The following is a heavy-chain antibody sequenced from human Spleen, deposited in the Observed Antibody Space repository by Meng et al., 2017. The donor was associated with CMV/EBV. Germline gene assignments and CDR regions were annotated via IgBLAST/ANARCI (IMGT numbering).Heavy chain of an antibody. D-gene: IGHD3-22*01. CDR2: IVYDGSNK. V-gene: IGHV3-30*04. J-gene: IGHJ4*02. Sequence: GESLKISCAGSGFTFSRYAMHWVRQAPGKGLEWVAVIVYDGSNKYYADSVKGRFTISRDNSKNTLYLQMNSLRAEDTAVYYCARDSSGYYYYWGQGTLVTVSS. CDR1: GFTFSRYA. CDR3: ARDSSGYYYY.